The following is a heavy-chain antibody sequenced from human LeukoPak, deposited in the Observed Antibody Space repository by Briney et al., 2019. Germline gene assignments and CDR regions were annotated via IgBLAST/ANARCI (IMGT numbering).Heavy chain of an antibody. J-gene: IGHJ4*02. D-gene: IGHD6-13*01. CDR2: INHSGST. CDR1: GGSFSGYY. V-gene: IGHV4-34*01. Sequence: SETLSLTCAVYGGSFSGYYWSWIRQPPGKGLEWIGEINHSGSTNYNPSLKSRVTISVDTSKNQFSLKLSSVTAADTAVYYCARQRSSSWYSLYDYWGQGTLVTVSS. CDR3: ARQRSSSWYSLYDY.